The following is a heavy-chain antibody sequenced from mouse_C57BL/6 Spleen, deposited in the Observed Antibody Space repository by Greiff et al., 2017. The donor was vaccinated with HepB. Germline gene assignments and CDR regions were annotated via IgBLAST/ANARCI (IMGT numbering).Heavy chain of an antibody. CDR1: GYAFSSSW. V-gene: IGHV1-82*01. Sequence: VKLMESGPELVKPGASVKISCKASGYAFSSSWMNWVKQRPGKGLEWIGRIYPGDGDTNYNGKFKGKATLTADKSSSTAYMQLSSLTSEDSAVYFCARAGTVVASFDYWGQGTTLTVSS. CDR2: IYPGDGDT. J-gene: IGHJ2*01. CDR3: ARAGTVVASFDY. D-gene: IGHD1-1*01.